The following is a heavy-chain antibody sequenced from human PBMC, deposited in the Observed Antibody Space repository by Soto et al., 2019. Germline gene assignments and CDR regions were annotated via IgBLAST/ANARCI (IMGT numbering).Heavy chain of an antibody. J-gene: IGHJ4*02. CDR2: IKDGGRT. V-gene: IGHV4-34*01. CDR3: ARGQEGVVATH. Sequence: QVQLQQWGAGLLKPSETLSLNCAVNGGSLSGYYWSWIRQPPGKGQGWMGEIKDGGRTNYSPSLKSRATISSDTPNNQFSLRLDSVTAADTGVYYCARGQEGVVATHWDQGTLVTVSS. CDR1: GGSLSGYY. D-gene: IGHD5-12*01.